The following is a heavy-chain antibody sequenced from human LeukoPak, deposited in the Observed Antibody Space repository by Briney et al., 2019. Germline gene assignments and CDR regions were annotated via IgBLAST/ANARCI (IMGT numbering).Heavy chain of an antibody. V-gene: IGHV3-21*01. Sequence: GGSLRLSCAASGFTFSSYSMNWVRQAPGKGLEWVSSISSSSSYIYYADLVEGRFTTSRDNAKNSLYLQMNSLRAEDTAVYYCARGVGNYRYYFDYWGQGTLVTVSS. CDR1: GFTFSSYS. J-gene: IGHJ4*02. D-gene: IGHD3-22*01. CDR3: ARGVGNYRYYFDY. CDR2: ISSSSSYI.